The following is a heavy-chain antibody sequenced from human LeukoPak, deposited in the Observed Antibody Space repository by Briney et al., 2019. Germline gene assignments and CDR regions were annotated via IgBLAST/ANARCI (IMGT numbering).Heavy chain of an antibody. CDR2: LNPNSGNA. D-gene: IGHD7-27*01. CDR3: ARRKFLGWFDP. J-gene: IGHJ5*02. CDR1: GYIFTTYD. V-gene: IGHV1-8*03. Sequence: GASVKGSCKASGYIFTTYDIGWVRQATGQGLEWMGWLNPNSGNAGYAQKFQGRVTISRNTSISTAYMELSSLRSDDTAIYYCARRKFLGWFDPWGQGTLVTVPS.